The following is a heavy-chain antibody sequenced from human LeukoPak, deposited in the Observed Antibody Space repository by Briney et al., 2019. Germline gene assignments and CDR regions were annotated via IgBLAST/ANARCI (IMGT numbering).Heavy chain of an antibody. CDR2: ISSSSSYI. D-gene: IGHD6-6*01. V-gene: IGHV3-21*01. CDR3: ARDSGIAARRRTDY. J-gene: IGHJ4*02. Sequence: PGGSLRLSCAASGFTFSSYSMNWVRQAPGKGLGWVSSISSSSSYIYYADSVKGRFTISRDNAKNSLYLQMNSLRAEDTAVYYCARDSGIAARRRTDYWGQGTLVTVSS. CDR1: GFTFSSYS.